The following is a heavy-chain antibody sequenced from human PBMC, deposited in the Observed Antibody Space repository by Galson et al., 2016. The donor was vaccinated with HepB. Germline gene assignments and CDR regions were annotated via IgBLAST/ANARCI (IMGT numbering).Heavy chain of an antibody. D-gene: IGHD3-16*01. CDR3: ARFPYPFSHGGVVGY. CDR1: GFAFGTYG. Sequence: SLRLSCAASGFAFGTYGMHWVRQSPGKGLEWVAGIYHGGTDKFYADSVKGRFTISRDNSESTVFLQMNSLRPEDTATYYCARFPYPFSHGGVVGYWGQGTLVAVAS. CDR2: IYHGGTDK. V-gene: IGHV3-33*01. J-gene: IGHJ1*01.